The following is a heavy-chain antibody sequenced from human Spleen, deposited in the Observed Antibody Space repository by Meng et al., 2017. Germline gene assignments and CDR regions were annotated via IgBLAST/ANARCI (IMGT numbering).Heavy chain of an antibody. CDR1: GFTFSKYT. CDR3: ARAYYYDTRGSAVSAFDI. CDR2: ISHMTGYI. J-gene: IGHJ3*02. Sequence: GESLKISCAVSGFTFSKYTMKWVRQAPGKGLEWVSTISHMTGYIDYADSVKGRFTFSRDSATNSLYLQMNSLRAEDTAIYYCARAYYYDTRGSAVSAFDIWGQGTMVTVSS. V-gene: IGHV3-21*01. D-gene: IGHD3-22*01.